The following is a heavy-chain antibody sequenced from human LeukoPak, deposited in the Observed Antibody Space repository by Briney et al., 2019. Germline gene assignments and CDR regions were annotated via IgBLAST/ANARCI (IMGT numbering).Heavy chain of an antibody. CDR2: IYYSGST. CDR1: GGSISSYY. CDR3: ARDSSGYSQAFLPTLAFDI. D-gene: IGHD3-22*01. J-gene: IGHJ3*02. Sequence: NSSETLSLTCTVSGGSISSYYWSWIRQPPGKGLEWIGYIYYSGSTNYNPSLKSRVTISVDTSKNQFSLKLSSVTAADTAVYYCARDSSGYSQAFLPTLAFDIWGQGTMVTVSS. V-gene: IGHV4-59*12.